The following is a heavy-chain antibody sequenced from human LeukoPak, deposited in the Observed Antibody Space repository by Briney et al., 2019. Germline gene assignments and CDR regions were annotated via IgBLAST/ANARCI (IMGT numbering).Heavy chain of an antibody. CDR1: GFTFSSYS. Sequence: GGSLRLSCAASGFTFSSYSMNWVRQAPGKGLEWVSAISGSGGSTYYADSVKGRFTISRDNSKNTLYLQMNSLRAEDTAVYYCAKAALIIAAAGDNWFDPWGQGTLVTVSS. J-gene: IGHJ5*02. V-gene: IGHV3-23*01. CDR3: AKAALIIAAAGDNWFDP. CDR2: ISGSGGST. D-gene: IGHD6-13*01.